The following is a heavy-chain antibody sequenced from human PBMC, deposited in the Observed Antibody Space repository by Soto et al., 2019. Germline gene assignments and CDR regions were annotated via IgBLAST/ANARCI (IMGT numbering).Heavy chain of an antibody. CDR1: GFTFSNYW. V-gene: IGHV3-13*01. CDR2: IGAAGDT. Sequence: VGSLRLSCAASGFTFSNYWMHWVRQVPGKGLVWVSGIGAAGDTYYPGAMNGRFTISRDNARNSLYLQMNSLSAADTAVYYCVRGVLGPGDYYYGMDVWGQGTTVTVSS. J-gene: IGHJ6*02. CDR3: VRGVLGPGDYYYGMDV. D-gene: IGHD2-8*02.